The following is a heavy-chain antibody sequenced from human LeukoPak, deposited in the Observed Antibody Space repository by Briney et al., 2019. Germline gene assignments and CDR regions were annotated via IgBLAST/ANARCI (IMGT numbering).Heavy chain of an antibody. CDR1: GYTFTGYY. Sequence: GASVKVSCKASGYTFTGYYMHWVRQAPGQGLEWMGWINPNSGGTNYAQKFQGRATMTRDTSISTAYMELSRLRSDDTAVYYCARASTVVTHFDYWGQGTLVTVSS. V-gene: IGHV1-2*02. CDR2: INPNSGGT. J-gene: IGHJ4*02. D-gene: IGHD4-23*01. CDR3: ARASTVVTHFDY.